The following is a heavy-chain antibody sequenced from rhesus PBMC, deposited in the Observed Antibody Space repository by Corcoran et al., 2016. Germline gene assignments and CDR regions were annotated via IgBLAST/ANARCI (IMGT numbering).Heavy chain of an antibody. CDR2: IDGSSVRN. D-gene: IGHD1-20*01. V-gene: IGHV4-76*01. J-gene: IGHJ3*01. CDR1: GGSISGGYD. Sequence: QVQLQESGPGLVKPSETLSLTCAVSGGSISGGYDWSWIRQPPGKGLEWIVYIDGSSVRNNYNPTLQHLVTMSKDPSKNPFSLKLGSVTAADTAVYYCAGRSWNNDAFDFWGQGLRVTVSS. CDR3: AGRSWNNDAFDF.